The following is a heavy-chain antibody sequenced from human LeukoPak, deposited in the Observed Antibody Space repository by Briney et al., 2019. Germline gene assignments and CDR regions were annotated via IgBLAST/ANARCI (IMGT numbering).Heavy chain of an antibody. CDR3: ARSPYSSSWYYYYYYMDV. CDR2: ISSSGSTI. CDR1: GFTFSSYE. V-gene: IGHV3-48*03. J-gene: IGHJ6*03. D-gene: IGHD6-13*01. Sequence: GGSLRLSCAASGFTFSSYEMNWVRQAPGKGREWVSYISSSGSTIYYADSVKGRFTISRDNAKNSLYLQMNSLRAEDTAVYYCARSPYSSSWYYYYYYMDVWGKGTTVTISS.